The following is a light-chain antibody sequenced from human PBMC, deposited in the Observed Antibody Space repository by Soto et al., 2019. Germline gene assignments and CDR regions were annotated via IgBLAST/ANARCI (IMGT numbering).Light chain of an antibody. J-gene: IGKJ4*01. CDR2: DAS. V-gene: IGKV3-11*01. CDR1: QSVNSY. CDR3: QQRSNWPRVT. Sequence: EIVLTQSPATLSLSPGERATLSCRASQSVNSYLAWYQQKPGRAPRLLIYDASNRATGIPARFSGSGSGTDFPLTISSLEPEDFAVYYCQQRSNWPRVTFGGGTKVEIK.